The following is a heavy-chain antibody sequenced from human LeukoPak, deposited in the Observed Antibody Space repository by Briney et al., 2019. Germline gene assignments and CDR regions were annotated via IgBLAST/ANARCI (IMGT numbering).Heavy chain of an antibody. CDR3: AKSPKDVAVPAASNWFDP. CDR2: ISGSGGST. V-gene: IGHV3-23*01. J-gene: IGHJ5*02. CDR1: GFTFSSYA. D-gene: IGHD2-2*01. Sequence: TGGSLRLSCAASGFTFSSYAMNWVRQAPGKGLEWVSAISGSGGSTYYADSVKGRFTISRDNSKSTLYLQMNSLRAEDTAVYYCAKSPKDVAVPAASNWFDPWGQGTLVTVSS.